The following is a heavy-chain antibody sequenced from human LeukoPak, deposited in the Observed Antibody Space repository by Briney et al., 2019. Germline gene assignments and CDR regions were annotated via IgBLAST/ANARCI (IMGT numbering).Heavy chain of an antibody. D-gene: IGHD1/OR15-1a*01. V-gene: IGHV3-11*01. J-gene: IGHJ5*02. CDR2: ISSSGSTI. Sequence: GGSLGRSSACCGFTLCEDCMCLIGEAPGKGLEWVSYISSSGSTIYYADSVKGRFTISRDNAKNSLYLQMNSLRAEDTAVYYCARDRYLEHRDDWFDPWGQGTLVTVSS. CDR3: ARDRYLEHRDDWFDP. CDR1: GFTLCEDC.